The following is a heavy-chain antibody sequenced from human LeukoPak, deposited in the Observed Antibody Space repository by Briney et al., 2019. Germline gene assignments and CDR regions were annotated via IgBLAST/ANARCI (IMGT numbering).Heavy chain of an antibody. Sequence: GGSLRLSCAASGFTFSSYAMSWVRQAPGKGLEWVSSISGSGGNTYYADSVKGRFTISRDNSKNTLYLQMNRLRAEDTAVYYCAKSWSCYYEWDYWGQGTLVTVSS. CDR1: GFTFSSYA. CDR3: AKSWSCYYEWDY. J-gene: IGHJ4*01. V-gene: IGHV3-23*01. D-gene: IGHD3-3*01. CDR2: ISGSGGNT.